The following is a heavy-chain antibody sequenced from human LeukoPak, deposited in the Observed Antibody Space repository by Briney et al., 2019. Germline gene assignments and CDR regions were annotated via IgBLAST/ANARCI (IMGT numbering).Heavy chain of an antibody. Sequence: PSETLSLTCTVSGGSISSGSYYWSWIRQPAGKGLEWIGRIYTSGSTNYNPSLKSRVTISVDTSKNQFSLKLSSVTAADTAVYYCARGKDQNWFDPWGQGTLVTVSS. CDR2: IYTSGST. CDR3: ARGKDQNWFDP. D-gene: IGHD2-15*01. V-gene: IGHV4-61*02. J-gene: IGHJ5*02. CDR1: GGSISSGSYY.